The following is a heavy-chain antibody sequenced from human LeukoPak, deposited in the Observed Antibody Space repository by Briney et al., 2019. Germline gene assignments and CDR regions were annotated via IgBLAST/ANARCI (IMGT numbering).Heavy chain of an antibody. CDR3: ARVYQSAEYYFDY. D-gene: IGHD2-2*01. CDR1: GGSIDSYY. CDR2: IYYTGST. V-gene: IGHV4-59*01. Sequence: SETLPLTCTVSGGSIDSYYWSWIRQPPGKGLEWIGYIYYTGSTEYHPSLKSRVTISLDTSKNQFSLKLTSVTAADTAVYYCARVYQSAEYYFDYWGQGNLVSVSS. J-gene: IGHJ4*02.